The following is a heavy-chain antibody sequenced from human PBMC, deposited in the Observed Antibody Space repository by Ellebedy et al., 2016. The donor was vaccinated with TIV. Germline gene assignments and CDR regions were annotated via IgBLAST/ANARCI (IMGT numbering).Heavy chain of an antibody. V-gene: IGHV3-23*01. CDR3: AKLPVAYNWNYADDY. CDR1: GISLRSYA. D-gene: IGHD1-7*01. Sequence: PGGSLRLSCAASGISLRSYAMSWVRQATGKGLEWVSTIGGTGGTTYYRESVKGRFTVSRDTSRNTLYLQMSSRRAEDTAVYYCAKLPVAYNWNYADDYWGQGTLVTVSS. CDR2: IGGTGGTT. J-gene: IGHJ4*02.